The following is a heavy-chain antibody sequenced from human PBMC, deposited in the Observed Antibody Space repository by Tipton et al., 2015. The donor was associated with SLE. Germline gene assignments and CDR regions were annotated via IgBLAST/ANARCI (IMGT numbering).Heavy chain of an antibody. J-gene: IGHJ4*02. CDR3: VVCSPSSCAYFDY. D-gene: IGHD2-2*01. V-gene: IGHV4-61*02. Sequence: TLSLTCSVSGDSISSGTYYWAWIRQPAGKGLEWIGRIYSDGTTNYNPLLKSRVTLSVDTSKNQFSLKLTSVTAADTAVYYCVVCSPSSCAYFDYWGQGRLVTVSS. CDR2: IYSDGTT. CDR1: GDSISSGTYY.